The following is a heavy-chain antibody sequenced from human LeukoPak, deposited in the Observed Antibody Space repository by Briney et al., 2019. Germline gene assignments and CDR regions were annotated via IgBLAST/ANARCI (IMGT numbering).Heavy chain of an antibody. D-gene: IGHD3-22*01. CDR3: ARAGGPYYYDSSQENWFDP. Sequence: PGGSLRLSCAASGFTFSHYGMSWVRQAPGKGLEWVSAISGSGYSTYYADSVKGRFTISRDNSKNTLYLQMNSLRAEDTAVYYCARAGGPYYYDSSQENWFDPWGQGTLVTVSS. CDR2: ISGSGYST. V-gene: IGHV3-23*01. J-gene: IGHJ5*02. CDR1: GFTFSHYG.